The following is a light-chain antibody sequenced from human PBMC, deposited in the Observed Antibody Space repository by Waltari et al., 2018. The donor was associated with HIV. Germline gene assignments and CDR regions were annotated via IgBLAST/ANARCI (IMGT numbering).Light chain of an antibody. J-gene: IGLJ2*01. V-gene: IGLV3-21*02. CDR3: KVWDSSADLRV. CDR1: IIGSKG. Sequence: SYVLTQPPSVSVAPGQTARITCAGDIIGSKGVHWYQKKPSQAPVLVVYDDSDRPSGMPERFCGSSTWNTATLNISSVEGGDEDDFYCKVWDSSADLRVFGGGTKLTVL. CDR2: DDS.